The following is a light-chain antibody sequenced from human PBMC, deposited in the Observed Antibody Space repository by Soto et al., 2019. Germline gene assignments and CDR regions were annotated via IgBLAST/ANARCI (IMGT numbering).Light chain of an antibody. Sequence: DIQMTQSPSTLSASVGDTVTITCRASQSFSNWLDWYQQKPGKAPKLLIYKASTLESGVPSRFSGSGSGTEFTLTTSSLQPDDFATYYCQQYNSYSWTFGQGTKVEIK. CDR3: QQYNSYSWT. V-gene: IGKV1-5*03. CDR1: QSFSNW. J-gene: IGKJ1*01. CDR2: KAS.